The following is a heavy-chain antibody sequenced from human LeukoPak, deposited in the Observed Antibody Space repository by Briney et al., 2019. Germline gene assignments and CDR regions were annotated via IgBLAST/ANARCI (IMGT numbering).Heavy chain of an antibody. J-gene: IGHJ4*02. Sequence: GGSLRLSCAASGFTFDDYGMSWVRQAPGKGLEWVSGINWNGGSTGYADSVKGRFTISRDNAKNSLYLQMNSLRAEDTALYYCARRGDYSDSSGIDYWGQGNLVTVSS. D-gene: IGHD3-22*01. CDR3: ARRGDYSDSSGIDY. V-gene: IGHV3-20*04. CDR2: INWNGGST. CDR1: GFTFDDYG.